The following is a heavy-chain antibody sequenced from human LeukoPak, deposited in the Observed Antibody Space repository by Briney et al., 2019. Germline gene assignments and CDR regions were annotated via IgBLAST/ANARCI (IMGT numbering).Heavy chain of an antibody. D-gene: IGHD2-8*02. J-gene: IGHJ4*02. CDR1: GGSISSSNW. CDR3: AREPPYWYYFDY. CDR2: IDHSGST. Sequence: SETLSLTCGVSGGSISSSNWWSWVRQPPGKGLEWIGEIDHSGSTNYNPSLKSRVTISVDKSKNQFSLKLSSVTAADTAVYYCAREPPYWYYFDYWGQGTLVTVSS. V-gene: IGHV4-4*02.